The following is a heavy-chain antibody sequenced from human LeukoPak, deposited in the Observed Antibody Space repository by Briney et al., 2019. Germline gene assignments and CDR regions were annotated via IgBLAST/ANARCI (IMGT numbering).Heavy chain of an antibody. V-gene: IGHV4-39*07. CDR3: ARGYCTNAVSSAGPTQA. J-gene: IGHJ4*02. D-gene: IGHD2-8*01. CDR1: GGSISSSNSY. Sequence: SETLSLTCTVSGGSISSSNSYWGWIRQPPGKGLEWIGSIYYTGSTYSNPSLKSRVTISMDTSKNQFSLKLSSVTAADTAVYSCARGYCTNAVSSAGPTQAWGQGILVTVSS. CDR2: IYYTGST.